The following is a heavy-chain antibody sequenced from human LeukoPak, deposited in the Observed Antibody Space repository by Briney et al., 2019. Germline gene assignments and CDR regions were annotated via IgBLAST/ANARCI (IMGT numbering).Heavy chain of an antibody. CDR2: ISPYSYSP. CDR3: ARQKRTFDY. J-gene: IGHJ4*02. Sequence: WLSYISPYSYSPYYPASVSARFTISRDNSKNSMYLQMNSLRAEYTALYYCARQKRTFDYWGRGTLVXX. V-gene: IGHV3-11*01.